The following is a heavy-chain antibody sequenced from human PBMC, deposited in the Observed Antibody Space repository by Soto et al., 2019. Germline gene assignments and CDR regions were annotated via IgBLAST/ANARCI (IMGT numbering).Heavy chain of an antibody. CDR2: ISYDGSNK. CDR3: ARGVGYCSGGSCGNYYYYGMDV. J-gene: IGHJ6*02. D-gene: IGHD2-15*01. CDR1: GFSLSSSA. Sequence: PCWCMRLSCAACGFSLSSSAMHWVRQSPGKGLEWVAGISYDGSNKYYGDSVKGRFTISRDNSKNTLYLQMNSLRAEDTAVYYCARGVGYCSGGSCGNYYYYGMDVWGQRPTGTVSS. V-gene: IGHV3-30-3*01.